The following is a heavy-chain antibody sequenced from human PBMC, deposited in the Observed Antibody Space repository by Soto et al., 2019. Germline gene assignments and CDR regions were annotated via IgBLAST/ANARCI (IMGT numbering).Heavy chain of an antibody. D-gene: IGHD2-2*01. Sequence: QVQLQESGPGLVKPSQTLSLTCTVSGGSISSGDYYWSWIRQPPGKGLEWIGYIYYSGSTYYNPSLKSRVTISVDTTKNQFSLKLSSVTAADTAVYYCARRTRTTRGPGALDYWGQGTLVTVSS. CDR2: IYYSGST. CDR1: GGSISSGDYY. V-gene: IGHV4-30-4*01. CDR3: ARRTRTTRGPGALDY. J-gene: IGHJ4*02.